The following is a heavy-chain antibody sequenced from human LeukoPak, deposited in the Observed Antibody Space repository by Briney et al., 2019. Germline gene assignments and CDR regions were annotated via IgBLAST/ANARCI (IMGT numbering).Heavy chain of an antibody. Sequence: GASVKVSCKASGYTFTCYYMHWVRQAPGQGLEWMGWINPNSGGTNYAQKFQGRVTMTRDTSISTAYVELSSLRSDDTAVFYCARGLLGGADAFDIWGQGTMVTVSS. J-gene: IGHJ3*02. CDR1: GYTFTCYY. D-gene: IGHD3-16*01. CDR3: ARGLLGGADAFDI. CDR2: INPNSGGT. V-gene: IGHV1-2*02.